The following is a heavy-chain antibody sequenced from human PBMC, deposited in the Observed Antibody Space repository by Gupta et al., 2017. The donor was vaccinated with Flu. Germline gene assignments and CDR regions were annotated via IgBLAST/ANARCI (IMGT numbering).Heavy chain of an antibody. V-gene: IGHV3-30*03. D-gene: IGHD3-10*01. CDR2: ISYDGNSK. CDR3: ARYSGAMQQSFDH. Sequence: VRQAPGKGLEWVALISYDGNSKYYVDSVKGRFTISRDNSKNTLSLQMNSLRPEDTAIYYCARYSGAMQQSFDHWGQGTLVTVSS. J-gene: IGHJ4*02.